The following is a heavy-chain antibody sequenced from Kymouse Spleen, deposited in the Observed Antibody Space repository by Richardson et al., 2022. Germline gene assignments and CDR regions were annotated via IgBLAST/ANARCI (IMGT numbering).Heavy chain of an antibody. CDR2: ISWNSGSI. V-gene: IGHV3-9*01. CDR3: AKDMTVAARPGMDV. J-gene: IGHJ6*02. CDR1: GFTFDDYA. D-gene: IGHD6-6*01. Sequence: EVQLVESGGGLVQPGRSLRLSCAASGFTFDDYAMHWVRQAPGKGLEWVSGISWNSGSIGYADSVKGRFTISRDNAKNSLYLQMNSLRAEDTALYYCAKDMTVAARPGMDVWGQGTTVTVSS.